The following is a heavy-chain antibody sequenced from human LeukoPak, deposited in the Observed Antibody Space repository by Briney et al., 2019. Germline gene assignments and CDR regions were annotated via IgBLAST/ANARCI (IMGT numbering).Heavy chain of an antibody. CDR1: GFTFSSYA. CDR2: ISGSGGST. CDR3: ANGYYGSGSYYNGIY. Sequence: PGGSLRLSCAASGFTFSSYAMSWVRQAPGKGLEWVSAISGSGGSTYYADSVKGRFTISRDNSKNTLYLQMNSLRAEDTAVYCCANGYYGSGSYYNGIYWGQGTLVTVSS. V-gene: IGHV3-23*01. D-gene: IGHD3-10*01. J-gene: IGHJ4*02.